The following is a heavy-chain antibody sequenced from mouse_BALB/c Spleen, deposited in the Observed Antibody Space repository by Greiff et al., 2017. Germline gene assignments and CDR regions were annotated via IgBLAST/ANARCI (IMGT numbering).Heavy chain of an antibody. CDR3: ARDDYENAMDY. CDR2: IWAGGST. J-gene: IGHJ4*01. D-gene: IGHD2-4*01. V-gene: IGHV2-9*02. CDR1: GFSLTSYG. Sequence: VKLVESGPGLVAPSQSLSITCTVSGFSLTSYGVHWVRQPPGKGLEWLGVIWAGGSTNYNSALMSRLSISKDNSKSQVFLKMNSLQTDDTAMYYCARDDYENAMDYWGQGTSVTVSS.